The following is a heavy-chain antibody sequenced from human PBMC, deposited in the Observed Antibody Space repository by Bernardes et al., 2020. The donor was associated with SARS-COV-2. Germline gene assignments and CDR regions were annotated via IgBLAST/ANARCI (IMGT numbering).Heavy chain of an antibody. CDR2: ISGSGGYT. CDR3: AKDLSGYDY. V-gene: IGHV3-23*01. D-gene: IGHD5-12*01. J-gene: IGHJ4*02. CDR1: GFTFSNSA. Sequence: GGSLRLSCAASGFTFSNSAMSWVRQAPGKGLEWVSAISGSGGYTYYADSVKGRFTISRDNSKNTLFLQMNSLRAEDTAVYYCAKDLSGYDYWGQGTLVTVSS.